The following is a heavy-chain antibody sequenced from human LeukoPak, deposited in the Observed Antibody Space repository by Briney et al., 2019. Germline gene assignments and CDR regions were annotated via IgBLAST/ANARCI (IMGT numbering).Heavy chain of an antibody. CDR2: ISSSSKIL. D-gene: IGHD1-1*01. J-gene: IGHJ4*02. Sequence: GGSLRLSCAASGYTFSPYTMTWVRQAPEKGLEWISSISSSSKILYYEDSVRGRFTISRDNAKNSLFLQMDSVRGEDTAIYYCAREGLHPRIQLPGHYSDSWGPGTLVIVSS. V-gene: IGHV3-21*06. CDR3: AREGLHPRIQLPGHYSDS. CDR1: GYTFSPYT.